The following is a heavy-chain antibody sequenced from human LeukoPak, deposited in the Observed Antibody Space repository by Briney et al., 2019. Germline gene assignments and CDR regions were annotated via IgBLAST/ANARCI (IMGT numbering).Heavy chain of an antibody. D-gene: IGHD4-17*01. CDR1: GFTLSNVW. J-gene: IGHJ4*02. CDR3: TTVEPTQPGRCGEYTAFDY. V-gene: IGHV3-15*01. Sequence: GGSLRLSCAASGFTLSNVWMSWVRQAPGRGLEWVGRIKSKTDGGTTDYAAPVEGRFTISRDDSEDTLYLQMNSLKTEDTALYYCTTVEPTQPGRCGEYTAFDYWGQGTLVTVSS. CDR2: IKSKTDGGTT.